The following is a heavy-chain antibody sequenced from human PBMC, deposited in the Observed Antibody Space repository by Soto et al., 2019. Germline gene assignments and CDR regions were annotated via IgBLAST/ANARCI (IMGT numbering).Heavy chain of an antibody. CDR1: GYTFTSYG. D-gene: IGHD3-10*01. CDR3: ARMWFGELSKNDAFDI. V-gene: IGHV1-18*01. J-gene: IGHJ3*02. CDR2: ISAYNGNT. Sequence: ASVKVSCKASGYTFTSYGISWVRQAPGQGLEWMGWISAYNGNTNYAQKLQGRVTMTTDTSTSTAYMELRSLRSDDTAVYYCARMWFGELSKNDAFDIWGQGTMVTVSS.